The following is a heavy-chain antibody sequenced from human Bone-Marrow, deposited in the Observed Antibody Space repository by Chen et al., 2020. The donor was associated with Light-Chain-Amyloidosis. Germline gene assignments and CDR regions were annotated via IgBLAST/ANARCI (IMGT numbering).Heavy chain of an antibody. Sequence: ESQLEQSGPEVKKHGASLKISCKGPGYTFPNYWIGWVRQMPGKGLEWMGVIYPDDSDARYSPSFEGQVTISADKSITTAYLQWRSLKASDTAMYYCARRRDGYNFDYWGQGILVTVSS. D-gene: IGHD5-12*01. CDR3: ARRRDGYNFDY. J-gene: IGHJ4*02. V-gene: IGHV5-51*01. CDR2: IYPDDSDA. CDR1: GYTFPNYW.